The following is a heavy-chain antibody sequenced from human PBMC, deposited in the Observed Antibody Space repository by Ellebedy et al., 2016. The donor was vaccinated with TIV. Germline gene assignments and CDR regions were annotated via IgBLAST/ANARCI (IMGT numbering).Heavy chain of an antibody. Sequence: GESLKISXAASGFTFSNAWMSWVRQAPGKGLEWVGRIKSKTDGGTTDYAAPVKGRFTISRDDSKNTLYLQMNSLKTEDTAVYYCTTSPYYYYYGMDVWGQGTTVTVSS. CDR1: GFTFSNAW. CDR2: IKSKTDGGTT. J-gene: IGHJ6*02. V-gene: IGHV3-15*01. CDR3: TTSPYYYYYGMDV.